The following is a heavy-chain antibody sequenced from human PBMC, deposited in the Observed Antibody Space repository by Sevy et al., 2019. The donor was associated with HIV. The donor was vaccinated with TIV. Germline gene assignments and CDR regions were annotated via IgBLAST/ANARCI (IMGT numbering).Heavy chain of an antibody. J-gene: IGHJ4*02. D-gene: IGHD3-22*01. V-gene: IGHV3-74*01. CDR2: IYRDGSSI. CDR1: GFTFSTYW. CDR3: AREGQYYDSGGSHTPFDY. Sequence: GGSLRLSCGASGFTFSTYWMHWVRQAPGKGLVWVARIYRDGSSIRYADFVKGRFTISRDNAKDTLYLHMNSLRAEDTAVYYCAREGQYYDSGGSHTPFDYWGQGLLVTVSS.